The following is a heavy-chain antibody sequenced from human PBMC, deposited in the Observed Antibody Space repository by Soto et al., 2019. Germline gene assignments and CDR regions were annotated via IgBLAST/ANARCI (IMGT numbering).Heavy chain of an antibody. V-gene: IGHV5-51*01. CDR2: IYPGDSDT. CDR3: ARKDVFEVSWFDP. D-gene: IGHD3-16*01. CDR1: GYSFTSYW. J-gene: IGHJ5*02. Sequence: GESLKISCQTSGYSFTSYWIGWVRQMPGKGLEWMGIIYPGDSDTRYSPSFQGQVTISADKSISTAYLQWSSLKASDTAMYYCARKDVFEVSWFDPWGQGTLVTVSS.